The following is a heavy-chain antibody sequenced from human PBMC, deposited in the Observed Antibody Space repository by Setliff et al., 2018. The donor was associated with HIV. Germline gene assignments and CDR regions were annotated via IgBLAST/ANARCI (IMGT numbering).Heavy chain of an antibody. J-gene: IGHJ6*03. V-gene: IGHV4-39*07. CDR1: GGSITSSDYY. CDR3: ARVIMARGVIRGIHYYYYMDV. CDR2: MYYGERP. Sequence: TLSLTCTVSGGSITSSDYYWDWIRQPPGKGLEWIGTMYYGERPYYNPSPTSRVTISVDRSKNQLSLKVNSVTAADTAVYYCARVIMARGVIRGIHYYYYMDVWGKGTTVTVSS. D-gene: IGHD3-10*01.